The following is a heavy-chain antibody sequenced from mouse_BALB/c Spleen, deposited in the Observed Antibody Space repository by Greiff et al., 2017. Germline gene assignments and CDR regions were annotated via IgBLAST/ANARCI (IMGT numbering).Heavy chain of an antibody. CDR1: GFTFTDYY. CDR3: ARAQTGTDWYFDG. D-gene: IGHD4-1*01. J-gene: IGHJ1*01. V-gene: IGHV7-3*02. Sequence: EVMLVESGGGLVQPGGSLRLSCATSGFTFTDYYMSWVRQPPGKALEWLGFIRNKANGYTTEYSASVKGRFTISRDNSQSILYLQMNTLRAEDSATYYCARAQTGTDWYFDGWGAGTTVTVSS. CDR2: IRNKANGYTT.